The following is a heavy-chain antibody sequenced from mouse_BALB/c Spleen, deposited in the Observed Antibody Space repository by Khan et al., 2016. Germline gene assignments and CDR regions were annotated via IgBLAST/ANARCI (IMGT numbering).Heavy chain of an antibody. J-gene: IGHJ3*01. Sequence: VQLQQSGAELVRPGTSVKVSCKASGYAFTNYLIEWIKQRPGQGLAWIGVINPGSGGTNYNEKFKDMATLTADKSSSTAYMQLSSLTSDDSAVYFCARSYYGYGFAYWGQGTLVTVSA. D-gene: IGHD1-2*01. CDR3: ARSYYGYGFAY. CDR1: GYAFTNYL. V-gene: IGHV1-54*01. CDR2: INPGSGGT.